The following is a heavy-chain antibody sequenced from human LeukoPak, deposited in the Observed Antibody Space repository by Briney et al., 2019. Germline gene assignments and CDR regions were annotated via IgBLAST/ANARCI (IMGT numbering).Heavy chain of an antibody. CDR1: GFTFSSYW. J-gene: IGHJ4*02. Sequence: GGSLRLSCAASGFTFSSYWMSWVRQAPGKGLEWVAHIKQDGSEKYYVDSVKGRFTISRDNAKNSMYLQMNSLRAEDTAVYYCAREASTRYCSGGSCYSISAFDYWGQGTLVTVSS. CDR3: AREASTRYCSGGSCYSISAFDY. CDR2: IKQDGSEK. V-gene: IGHV3-7*01. D-gene: IGHD2-15*01.